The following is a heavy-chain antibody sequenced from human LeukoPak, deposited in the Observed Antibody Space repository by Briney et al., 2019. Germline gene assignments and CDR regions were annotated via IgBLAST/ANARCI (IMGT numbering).Heavy chain of an antibody. CDR1: GFTVGSYG. Sequence: XLAXXXAGFTVGSYGMDWVRQAAGKGLEWVGVVSHDGSNTYYADSVKGRFTISRDNSKNTLYLQMNSLRAEDTAVYYCAKDTPLSSWGQGTMVTVSS. CDR3: AKDTPLSS. J-gene: IGHJ3*01. CDR2: VSHDGSNT. V-gene: IGHV3-30*18.